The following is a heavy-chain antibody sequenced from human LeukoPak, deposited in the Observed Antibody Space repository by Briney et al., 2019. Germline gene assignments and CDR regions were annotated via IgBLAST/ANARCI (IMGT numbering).Heavy chain of an antibody. Sequence: WGSLRLSCAASGFTFDDYAMHWVRQAPGKGLEWVSLISGDGGSTYYADSVKGRFTISRDNSKNSLYLQMSSLRTEDTALYYCAKDMGFYFDLWGRGTLVTVSS. CDR1: GFTFDDYA. D-gene: IGHD1-26*01. J-gene: IGHJ2*01. CDR3: AKDMGFYFDL. CDR2: ISGDGGST. V-gene: IGHV3-43*02.